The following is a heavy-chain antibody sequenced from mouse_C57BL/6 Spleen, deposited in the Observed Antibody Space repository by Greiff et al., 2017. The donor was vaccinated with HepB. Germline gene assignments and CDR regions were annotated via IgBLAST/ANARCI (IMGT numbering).Heavy chain of an antibody. CDR3: ARGGNYPWFAY. J-gene: IGHJ3*01. V-gene: IGHV1-50*01. CDR2: IDPSDSYT. Sequence: VQLQESGAELVKPGASVKLSCKASGYTFTSYWMQWVNQRPGQGLEWIGEIDPSDSYTNYNQKFKGKATLTVDTSSSTAYMQLSSLTTEDSAVYDCARGGNYPWFAYWGQGTLVTVSA. D-gene: IGHD2-1*01. CDR1: GYTFTSYW.